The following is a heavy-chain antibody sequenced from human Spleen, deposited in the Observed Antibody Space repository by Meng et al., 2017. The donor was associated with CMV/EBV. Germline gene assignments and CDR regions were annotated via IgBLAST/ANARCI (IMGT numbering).Heavy chain of an antibody. CDR3: TRALGWELLAFDY. Sequence: GESLKISCAASGFTFDDYAMHWVRQAPGKGLEWVGFIRSKAYGGTTEYAASVKGRFTISRDDSKSIAYLQMNSLKTEDTAVYYCTRALGWELLAFDYWGQGTLVTVSS. D-gene: IGHD1-26*01. CDR1: GFTFDDYA. CDR2: IRSKAYGGTT. J-gene: IGHJ4*02. V-gene: IGHV3-49*04.